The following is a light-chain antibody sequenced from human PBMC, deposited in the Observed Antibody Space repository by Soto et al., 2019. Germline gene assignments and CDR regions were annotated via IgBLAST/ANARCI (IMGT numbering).Light chain of an antibody. CDR1: QSISTW. J-gene: IGKJ2*01. Sequence: EIQMTQSPSTLSASVGDRVTITCRASQSISTWVAWYQQRPGKAPKVLIYDASNLQSGVPSRFSGSGSGTEFTLTISSLQPDDFATYFCQQYHEYLYTFGQGTKLEIK. CDR3: QQYHEYLYT. CDR2: DAS. V-gene: IGKV1-5*01.